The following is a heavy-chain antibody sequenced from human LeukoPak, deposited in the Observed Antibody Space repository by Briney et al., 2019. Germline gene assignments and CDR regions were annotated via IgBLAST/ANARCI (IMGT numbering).Heavy chain of an antibody. CDR3: ARVGGCSGNGCYSGVYHYYYMDV. J-gene: IGHJ6*03. CDR2: ISGYNGKT. Sequence: ASVKVSCKASGYTFTSYGISWVRQAPGQGLEWMGWISGYNGKTIYAQKFQGRVTMTTDTSTRAAQMELRSLSSDDTAVYYCARVGGCSGNGCYSGVYHYYYMDVWGKGTTVTVSS. V-gene: IGHV1-18*01. D-gene: IGHD2-15*01. CDR1: GYTFTSYG.